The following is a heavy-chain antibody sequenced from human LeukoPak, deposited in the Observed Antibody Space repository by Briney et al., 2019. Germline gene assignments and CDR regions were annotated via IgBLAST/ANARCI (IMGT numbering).Heavy chain of an antibody. Sequence: GGSLRLSCAASGFTFSSYTMSWVRQAPGKGLEWVSAISSNSANTYYADSVKGRFTISRDDSKNTLYLQMNSLRAEDTAVYYCARDKDYYDSSGDFDYWGQGALVTVSS. CDR1: GFTFSSYT. CDR2: ISSNSANT. V-gene: IGHV3-23*01. CDR3: ARDKDYYDSSGDFDY. D-gene: IGHD3-22*01. J-gene: IGHJ4*02.